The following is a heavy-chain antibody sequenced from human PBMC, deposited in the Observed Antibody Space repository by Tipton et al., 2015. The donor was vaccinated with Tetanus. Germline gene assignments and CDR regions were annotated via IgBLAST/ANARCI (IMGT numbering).Heavy chain of an antibody. CDR3: ARLREIVSRSGWAFDY. D-gene: IGHD5/OR15-5a*01. V-gene: IGHV4-39*02. J-gene: IGHJ4*02. CDR1: GGSLRSSNYY. CDR2: VSYSGRT. Sequence: PGLVKPSETLSLTCIVSGGSLRSSNYYGAWVRQSPVKGLEWVGSVSYSGRTYYNPSLKSRVSMSVDTSKKDFSVRLTSVSAADTAVYYCARLREIVSRSGWAFDYWGQGIVVTVAS.